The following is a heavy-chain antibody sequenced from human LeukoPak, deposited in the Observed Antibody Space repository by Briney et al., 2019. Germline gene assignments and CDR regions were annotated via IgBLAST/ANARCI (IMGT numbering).Heavy chain of an antibody. CDR3: ARGRFVATIGPSFDY. J-gene: IGHJ4*02. D-gene: IGHD5-12*01. Sequence: GASVKVSCKASGYTFTSYYMHWVRQAPGQGLEWMGIINPSGGSTSYAQKFQGRVTMTRDTSTSTVYMELSSLRSEDTAVYYCARGRFVATIGPSFDYWGQGTLVTVSS. V-gene: IGHV1-46*01. CDR2: INPSGGST. CDR1: GYTFTSYY.